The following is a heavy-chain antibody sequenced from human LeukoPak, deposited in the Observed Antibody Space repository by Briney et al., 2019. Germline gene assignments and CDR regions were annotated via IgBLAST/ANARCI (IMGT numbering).Heavy chain of an antibody. D-gene: IGHD6-13*01. CDR2: INPNSGGT. V-gene: IGHV1-2*02. CDR1: GYTFTGYY. J-gene: IGHJ4*02. CDR3: ARAQTSSWYYFDY. Sequence: ASVKVSCKVSGYTFTGYYIHWVRQAPGQGLEWMGWINPNSGGTNYAQKFQGSVTMTRDMSITTAYMELSRLTSDDTAVYYCARAQTSSWYYFDYWGQGTLVTVSS.